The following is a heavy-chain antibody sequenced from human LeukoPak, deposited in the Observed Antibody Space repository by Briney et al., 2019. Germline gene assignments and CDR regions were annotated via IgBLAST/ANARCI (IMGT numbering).Heavy chain of an antibody. D-gene: IGHD2-15*01. CDR1: GFTLSAYT. V-gene: IGHV3-64*02. CDR3: AGWGIGAVGNDH. Sequence: GGSLRLSCAASGFTLSAYTMHWVRQAPGKGLEHISAISGDGGNTYYADSVKGRFTISRDSSKNTLYLQMGSLRIEDMAVYYCAGWGIGAVGNDHWGQGALVTVSS. CDR2: ISGDGGNT. J-gene: IGHJ4*02.